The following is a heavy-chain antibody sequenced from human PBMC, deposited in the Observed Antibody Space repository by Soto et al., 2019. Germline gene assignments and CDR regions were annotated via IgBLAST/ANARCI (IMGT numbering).Heavy chain of an antibody. CDR1: GGSISSYY. CDR2: IYYSGST. Sequence: SETLSLTCTVSGGSISSYYWSWIRQPPGKGLEWIGYIYYSGSTNYNPSLKSRVTISVDTSKNQFSLKLSSVTAADTAVYYCAILRVLRRYFDYWGQGTLVTVSS. J-gene: IGHJ4*02. V-gene: IGHV4-59*08. CDR3: AILRVLRRYFDY. D-gene: IGHD3-9*01.